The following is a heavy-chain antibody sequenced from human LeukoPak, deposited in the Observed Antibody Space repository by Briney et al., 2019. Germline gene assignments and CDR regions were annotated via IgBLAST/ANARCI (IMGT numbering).Heavy chain of an antibody. CDR1: GFTFSSYE. D-gene: IGHD2-21*01. Sequence: SGGSLRLSCAASGFTFSSYEMNWVRQAPGKGLEWVSYISGSGSTIYYADSVKGRFTISRDNAKNSLYLQMNSLRAEDTAVYYCARGFLGPFDYWGQGTLVTVSS. V-gene: IGHV3-48*03. J-gene: IGHJ4*02. CDR3: ARGFLGPFDY. CDR2: ISGSGSTI.